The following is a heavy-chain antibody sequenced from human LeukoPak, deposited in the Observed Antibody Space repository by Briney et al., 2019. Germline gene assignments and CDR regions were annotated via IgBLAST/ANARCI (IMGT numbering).Heavy chain of an antibody. V-gene: IGHV1-2*02. CDR2: INPNSGGT. CDR1: GYTFTGYY. Sequence: RASVKVSCKASGYTFTGYYMHWVRQAPGQGLEWMGWINPNSGGTNYAQKFQGRVTMTRDTSISTAYMELSRLRSDDTAVYYCARDNRLRYFDWLLHNYYYYMDVWGKGTTVTISS. J-gene: IGHJ6*03. D-gene: IGHD3-9*01. CDR3: ARDNRLRYFDWLLHNYYYYMDV.